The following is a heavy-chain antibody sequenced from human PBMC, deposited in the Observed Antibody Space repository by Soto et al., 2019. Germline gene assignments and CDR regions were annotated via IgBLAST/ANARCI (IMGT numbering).Heavy chain of an antibody. J-gene: IGHJ6*02. V-gene: IGHV1-18*01. CDR3: ASEGQAPYYYYGMDV. Sequence: QVQVVQSGDEVKKPGASVKVSCKASGYTFTNYGFSWVRQAPGQGLEWMGWISGYNGNTKYAEKFQGRVTMTTDTSTSTAHMELSSLRSDATAVYYCASEGQAPYYYYGMDVWGQGTAVTVSS. CDR1: GYTFTNYG. CDR2: ISGYNGNT.